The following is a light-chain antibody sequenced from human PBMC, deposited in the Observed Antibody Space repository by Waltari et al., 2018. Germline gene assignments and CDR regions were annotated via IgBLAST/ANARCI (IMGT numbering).Light chain of an antibody. V-gene: IGLV3-19*01. CDR2: DKN. CDR1: SLRSYY. J-gene: IGLJ2*01. Sequence: SSELTQDPAVSVAMGQTVRITCQGDSLRSYYASWYQQRPGQAPILVIYDKNNRPSGGPDRFSGSSSHNTASLTITGAQAEDEASYYCHSRDASGVAGSFGGGTKLTVL. CDR3: HSRDASGVAGS.